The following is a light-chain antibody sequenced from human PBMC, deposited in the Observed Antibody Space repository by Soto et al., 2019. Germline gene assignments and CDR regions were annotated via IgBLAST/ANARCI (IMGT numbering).Light chain of an antibody. CDR1: QSIRSY. CDR3: QQRDNCSPIT. CDR2: DAS. V-gene: IGKV3-11*01. Sequence: DIVLTQSPATLSLSPGERATLSCRASQSIRSYLAWYQQKPGQAPRLLIYDASNRATGIPARFSGSGSGTDFTLTISSLVPEDFAVYYCQQRDNCSPITFGQGTRLEIK. J-gene: IGKJ5*01.